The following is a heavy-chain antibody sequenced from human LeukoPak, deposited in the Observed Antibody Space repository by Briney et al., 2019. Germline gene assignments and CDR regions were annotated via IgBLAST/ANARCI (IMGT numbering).Heavy chain of an antibody. V-gene: IGHV3-21*01. CDR1: GFTFSDYT. CDR2: ISSDSSYI. Sequence: SGGSLRLSCAASGFTFSDYTMTWVRQAPGKGLEWVASISSDSSYIDYADSVKGRFTISRDNAKNSLYLQMNSLRAGDTAVYYCARRVIVVGLDYWGQGTLVTVSS. CDR3: ARRVIVVGLDY. D-gene: IGHD3-22*01. J-gene: IGHJ4*02.